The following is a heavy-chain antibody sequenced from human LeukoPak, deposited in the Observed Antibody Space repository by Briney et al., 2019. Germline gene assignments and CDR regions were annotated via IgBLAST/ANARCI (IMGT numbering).Heavy chain of an antibody. J-gene: IGHJ4*02. CDR3: ASRYCSGGSCYSFDY. CDR2: MNPNNGNT. D-gene: IGHD2-15*01. CDR1: GYTFTSYD. V-gene: IGHV1-8*03. Sequence: GASVKVSCKASGYTFTSYDINWVRQATGQGLEWMGWMNPNNGNTGYAQKFQGRVTITRNTSISTAYMELSSLRSEDTAVYYCASRYCSGGSCYSFDYWGQGTLVTVSS.